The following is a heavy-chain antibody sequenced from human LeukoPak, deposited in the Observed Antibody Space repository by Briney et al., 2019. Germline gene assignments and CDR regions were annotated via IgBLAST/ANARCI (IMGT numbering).Heavy chain of an antibody. D-gene: IGHD2-15*01. Sequence: GGSLRLSCAASGFTFDDYGMSWVRQAPGKGLEWVSGINWNGGSTGHADSVKGRFTISRDNAKNSLYLQMNSLRAVDTALYYCARSRSTGCSGGSCYFDYWGQGTLVTVSS. J-gene: IGHJ4*02. CDR3: ARSRSTGCSGGSCYFDY. CDR2: INWNGGST. V-gene: IGHV3-20*04. CDR1: GFTFDDYG.